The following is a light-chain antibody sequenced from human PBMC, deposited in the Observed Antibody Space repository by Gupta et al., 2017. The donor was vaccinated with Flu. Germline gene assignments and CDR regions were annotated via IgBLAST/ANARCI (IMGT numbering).Light chain of an antibody. V-gene: IGKV3-15*01. CDR2: GAS. CDR3: QQYNNWPPLT. J-gene: IGKJ4*01. Sequence: PTLFLSPGERATLSCSASQSVSSKLAWYQQKPGQAPRLLIYGASTRATGIPARFSGSGSGTEFTLTISSRQSEDFAVYYCQQYNNWPPLTFGGGTKVEIK. CDR1: QSVSSK.